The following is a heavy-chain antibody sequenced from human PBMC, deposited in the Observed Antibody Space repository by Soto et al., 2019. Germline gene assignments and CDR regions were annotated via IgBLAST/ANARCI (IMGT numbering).Heavy chain of an antibody. CDR3: ARDRPTVTSNYYYYGLDV. Sequence: ASVKVSCKASGYTFTSSGISWVRQPPGQGLEWMGWISAKTADTNYAQRLQGRVAMTTDTSTSTADMELRSLRSDDTAVFYCARDRPTVTSNYYYYGLDVWGQGTTVTVSS. V-gene: IGHV1-18*04. D-gene: IGHD4-17*01. CDR1: GYTFTSSG. J-gene: IGHJ6*02. CDR2: ISAKTADT.